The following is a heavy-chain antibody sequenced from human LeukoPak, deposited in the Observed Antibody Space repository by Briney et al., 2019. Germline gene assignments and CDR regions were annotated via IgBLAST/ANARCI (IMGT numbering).Heavy chain of an antibody. CDR3: ARIGYCSSTSCYGGDWFDP. CDR1: GFTFSSYS. CDR2: ISSSSSYI. J-gene: IGHJ5*02. Sequence: GGSLRLSCAASGFTFSSYSMNWVRQAPGKGLEWVSSISSSSSYIYYADSVRGRFTISRDNAKNSLYLQMNSLRAEDTAVYYCARIGYCSSTSCYGGDWFDPWGQGTLVTVSS. D-gene: IGHD2-2*01. V-gene: IGHV3-21*01.